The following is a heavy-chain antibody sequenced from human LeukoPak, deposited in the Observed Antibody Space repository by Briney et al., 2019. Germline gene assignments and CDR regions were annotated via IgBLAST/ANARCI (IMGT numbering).Heavy chain of an antibody. J-gene: IGHJ4*02. Sequence: PGGSLRLSCAASGFSVSSNYMSWVRQAPGKGLEWVSVIYSDGSTYYADSVKGRFTISRDNSKNTVYLQMNSLRAEDTAVYYCATSRGSWPDYFDYWGQGTLVTVSS. CDR3: ATSRGSWPDYFDY. CDR2: IYSDGST. D-gene: IGHD6-13*01. CDR1: GFSVSSNY. V-gene: IGHV3-53*01.